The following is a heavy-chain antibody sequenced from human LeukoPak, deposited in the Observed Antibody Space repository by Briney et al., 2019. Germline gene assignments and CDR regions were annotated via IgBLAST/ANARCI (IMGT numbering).Heavy chain of an antibody. Sequence: GASVKVSCKASGYTFTSYDINWVRQATGQGLEWMGWMNPNSGNTGYAQKFQGRVTMTRNTSISTAYMELSSLRSEDTAVYYCARGLIFGVVIFYGMDVWGQGTTVTVSS. CDR2: MNPNSGNT. CDR1: GYTFTSYD. D-gene: IGHD3-3*01. CDR3: ARGLIFGVVIFYGMDV. J-gene: IGHJ6*02. V-gene: IGHV1-8*01.